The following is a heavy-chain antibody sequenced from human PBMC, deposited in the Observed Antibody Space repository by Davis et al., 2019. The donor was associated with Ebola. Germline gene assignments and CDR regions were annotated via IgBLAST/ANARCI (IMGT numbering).Heavy chain of an antibody. V-gene: IGHV1-2*06. Sequence: ASVKVSCKASGYSFTNYYIHWVRQAPGQGLEWMGRINADSGDTNYSQKFQGRVTMTRDTSISTAYMELSTLRFDDSAVYYCAKPKSKYWAGSSADFDNWGQGTLVTVSS. J-gene: IGHJ4*02. CDR3: AKPKSKYWAGSSADFDN. CDR1: GYSFTNYY. CDR2: INADSGDT. D-gene: IGHD2/OR15-2a*01.